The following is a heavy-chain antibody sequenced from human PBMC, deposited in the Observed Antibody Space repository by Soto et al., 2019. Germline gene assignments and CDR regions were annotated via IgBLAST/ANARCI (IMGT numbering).Heavy chain of an antibody. CDR2: INPTGGST. Sequence: QVQLVQSGAEVKKPGASVKVSCKASGYTFTNYYMHWVRQAPGQGLEWMGIINPTGGSTSYAQKFQDRVTMTRDTSTSRVYMELSSLRSEDTAMYYCARRDGGYSYGVDYWGQGTLVTVSS. J-gene: IGHJ4*02. CDR1: GYTFTNYY. CDR3: ARRDGGYSYGVDY. D-gene: IGHD5-18*01. V-gene: IGHV1-46*01.